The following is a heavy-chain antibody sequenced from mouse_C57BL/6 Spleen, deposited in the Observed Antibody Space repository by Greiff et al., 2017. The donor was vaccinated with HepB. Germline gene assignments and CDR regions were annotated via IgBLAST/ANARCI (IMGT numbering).Heavy chain of an antibody. Sequence: VQLQQSGPELVKPGASVKIPCKASGYTFTDYNMDWVKQSHGKSLEWIGDNNPNNGGTIYNQKFKGKATLTVDKSSSTAYMELRSLTSEDTAVYYCAREGAYSDYDAWFAYWGQGTLVTVSA. CDR3: AREGAYSDYDAWFAY. D-gene: IGHD2-4*01. CDR1: GYTFTDYN. J-gene: IGHJ3*01. CDR2: NNPNNGGT. V-gene: IGHV1-18*01.